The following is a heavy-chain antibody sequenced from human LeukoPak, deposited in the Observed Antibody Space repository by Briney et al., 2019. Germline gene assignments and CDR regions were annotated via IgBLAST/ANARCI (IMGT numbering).Heavy chain of an antibody. V-gene: IGHV1-69*04. Sequence: GASVKVSCKASGGTFSSYAISWVRQAPGQGLEWMGRIIPILGIANYAQKFQGRVTITADKSTSTAYMELSSLRSEDTAVYYCARDNEDIVVVPAAPPEYWGQGTLVTVSS. CDR2: IIPILGIA. CDR1: GGTFSSYA. CDR3: ARDNEDIVVVPAAPPEY. J-gene: IGHJ4*02. D-gene: IGHD2-2*01.